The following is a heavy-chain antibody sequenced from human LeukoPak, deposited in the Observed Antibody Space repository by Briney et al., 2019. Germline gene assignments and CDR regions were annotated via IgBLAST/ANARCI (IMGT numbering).Heavy chain of an antibody. CDR1: GGSISGYY. Sequence: SETLSLTCTVSGGSISGYYWSWLRQPAGKGLEWIGRIYSSGSTNDNPSLRSRATMSVDTSKIQFFLRLSSVTAADTAVYYCARAIVGEPRGAFDIWGQGTMVTVSS. CDR2: IYSSGST. CDR3: ARAIVGEPRGAFDI. J-gene: IGHJ3*02. D-gene: IGHD1-26*01. V-gene: IGHV4-4*07.